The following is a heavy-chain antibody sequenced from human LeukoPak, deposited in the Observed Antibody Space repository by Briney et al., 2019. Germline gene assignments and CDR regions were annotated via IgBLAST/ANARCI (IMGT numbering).Heavy chain of an antibody. CDR1: GYTFTSYE. D-gene: IGHD3-22*01. J-gene: IGHJ3*02. CDR2: MNPNSGIT. V-gene: IGHV1-8*01. Sequence: ASVKASCKPAGYTFTSYEINWVRQPTGPGLEWMGWMNPNSGITVYAQKVQGRVTMPRNPSNSKTYEQLGSLKSEDTGVYYCSGEIRYYYDSSGYYELVAFDIWGQGAMVTVPS. CDR3: SGEIRYYYDSSGYYELVAFDI.